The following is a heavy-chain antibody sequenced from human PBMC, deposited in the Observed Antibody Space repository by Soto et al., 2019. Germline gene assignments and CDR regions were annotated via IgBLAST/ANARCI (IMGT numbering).Heavy chain of an antibody. CDR2: MFPGNSNT. J-gene: IGHJ4*02. CDR1: GYTFTDYW. Sequence: PGESLKISCKGSGYTFTDYWIGWVRQMPGKGLEWLGIMFPGNSNTRYSPSFQGQVTISADKSITTAYLQWSSLKASDTAIYYCARRPENAWSGGTDWGQGTLVXVSS. D-gene: IGHD1-26*01. V-gene: IGHV5-51*01. CDR3: ARRPENAWSGGTD.